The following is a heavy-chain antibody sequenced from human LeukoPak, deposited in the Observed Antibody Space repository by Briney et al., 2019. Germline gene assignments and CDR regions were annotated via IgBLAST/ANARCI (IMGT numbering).Heavy chain of an antibody. CDR1: GFTFSSYS. D-gene: IGHD2-21*02. J-gene: IGHJ4*02. CDR3: ARHIVVVTALDY. V-gene: IGHV3-21*01. CDR2: ISSSSSYI. Sequence: PGGSLRLSCAASGFTFSSYSMNWVRQAPGKGLEWVSSISSSSSYIYYADSVKGRFTISRGNAKNSLCLQMNSLRAEDTAVYYCARHIVVVTALDYWGQGTLVSVSS.